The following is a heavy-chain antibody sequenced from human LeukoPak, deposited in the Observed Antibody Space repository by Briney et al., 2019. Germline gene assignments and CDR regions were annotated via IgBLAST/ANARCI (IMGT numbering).Heavy chain of an antibody. V-gene: IGHV4-4*02. J-gene: IGHJ4*02. D-gene: IGHD3-22*01. CDR3: ARAGRYYDSTGYYWYFDF. CDR1: GGSISSSNW. CDR2: ISQSGST. Sequence: SGTLSLTCAVSGGSISSSNWWSWVRPPPEKGLDWIGEISQSGSTNYNPSLKSRVTMSVDKSKNQFSLKLTSVTAADTAVYYCARAGRYYDSTGYYWYFDFWGQGTLVTVSS.